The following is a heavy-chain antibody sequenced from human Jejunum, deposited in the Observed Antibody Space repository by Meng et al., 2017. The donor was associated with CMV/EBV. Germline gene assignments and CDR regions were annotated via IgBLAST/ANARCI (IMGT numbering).Heavy chain of an antibody. CDR1: GYSFSTYW. V-gene: IGHV5-51*01. D-gene: IGHD1-26*01. CDR2: IYPGDSDT. Sequence: SGYSFSTYWIAWVRQMPGKGLEWMGIIYPGDSDTRYSPSFQGQVTISADKSTNTAYLQWKSLKASDTAIYYCARSDREVGASLLAYWGRGTLVTVSS. CDR3: ARSDREVGASLLAY. J-gene: IGHJ4*02.